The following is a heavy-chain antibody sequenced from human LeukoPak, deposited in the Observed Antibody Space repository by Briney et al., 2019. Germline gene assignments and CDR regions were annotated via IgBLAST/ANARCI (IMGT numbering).Heavy chain of an antibody. Sequence: GGSLRLSCAASGFTFSSYEMNWVRQAPGKGLEWVSYISSSGSTIYYADSVKGRFTISRDNAKNSLYLQMNSLRAEDTAVDYCATEAAAAGTSLEFDPWGQGTLVTVSS. J-gene: IGHJ5*02. CDR1: GFTFSSYE. CDR3: ATEAAAAGTSLEFDP. D-gene: IGHD6-13*01. V-gene: IGHV3-48*03. CDR2: ISSSGSTI.